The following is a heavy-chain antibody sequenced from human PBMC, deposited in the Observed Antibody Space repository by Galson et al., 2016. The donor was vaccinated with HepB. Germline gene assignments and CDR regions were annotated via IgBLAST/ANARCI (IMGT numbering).Heavy chain of an antibody. D-gene: IGHD3-10*01. V-gene: IGHV2-5*01. CDR2: IYWNDDK. CDR1: GFSLSSSGVG. CDR3: AHRRTSADYGSGKDHYFDY. J-gene: IGHJ4*02. Sequence: PALVKPTQTLTLTCTFSGFSLSSSGVGEGWIRQSPGKALEWLALIYWNDDKRYSPSLKSRLTITKDTSKNQVVLTLTNMDPVDTATYYCAHRRTSADYGSGKDHYFDYWGQGTLVTVSS.